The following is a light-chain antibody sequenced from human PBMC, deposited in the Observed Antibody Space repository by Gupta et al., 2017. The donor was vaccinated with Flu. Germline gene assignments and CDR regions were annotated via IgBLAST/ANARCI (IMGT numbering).Light chain of an antibody. V-gene: IGLV1-44*01. CDR3: AAWDDSLNGHYV. J-gene: IGLJ1*01. CDR2: GNN. Sequence: QSVLAQPPSASGTPGQRVTIPCSGSSSNNGSNYVSWYQQVPGTAPKLLIYGNNQRPSGVPDRFSGSKSGTSASLAISGLQSGDEADYYCAAWDDSLNGHYVFGTGTKVTVL. CDR1: SSNNGSNY.